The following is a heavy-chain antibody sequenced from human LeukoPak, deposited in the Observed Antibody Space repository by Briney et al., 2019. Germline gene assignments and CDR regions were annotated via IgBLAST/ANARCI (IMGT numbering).Heavy chain of an antibody. D-gene: IGHD1-26*01. CDR2: ISYDGSNK. CDR3: AKDPSGSYYSG. CDR1: GFTFSSYG. Sequence: PGRSLRLSCAASGFTFSSYGMHWVRQAPGKGLEWVAVISYDGSNKYYADSVKGRFTISRDNSKNTLYLQMNSLRAEDTAVYYCAKDPSGSYYSGWGQGTLVTVSS. V-gene: IGHV3-30*18. J-gene: IGHJ4*02.